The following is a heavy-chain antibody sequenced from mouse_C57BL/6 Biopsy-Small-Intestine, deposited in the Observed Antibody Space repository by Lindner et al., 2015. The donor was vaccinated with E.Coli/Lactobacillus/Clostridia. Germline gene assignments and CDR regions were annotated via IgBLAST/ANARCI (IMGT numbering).Heavy chain of an antibody. V-gene: IGHV1-42*01. Sequence: VQLQESGPELVKSGASVRISCKASGYSFTGNYINWVKQGPEKSLEWIGEINPSTGGATYNQKFGAKATLTLDKSSSTAYMQLKSLTSEDSAVYFCVRREVYYFDYWGQGTTLTVSS. CDR2: INPSTGGA. J-gene: IGHJ2*01. CDR3: VRREVYYFDY. CDR1: GYSFTGNY.